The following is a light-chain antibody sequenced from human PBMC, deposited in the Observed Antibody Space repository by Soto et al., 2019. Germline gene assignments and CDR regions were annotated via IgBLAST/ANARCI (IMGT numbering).Light chain of an antibody. CDR3: QQSYSTPLT. Sequence: DIQMTQSPSSLSASIGDRVTITCRASQSISSYLNWYQQKPGKAPKLLIYGASSLQSGVPSRSSGSGFGTDFTLTISTLQPEDFVTYFCQQSYSTPLTFGQGTKVEIK. J-gene: IGKJ1*01. CDR2: GAS. V-gene: IGKV1-39*01. CDR1: QSISSY.